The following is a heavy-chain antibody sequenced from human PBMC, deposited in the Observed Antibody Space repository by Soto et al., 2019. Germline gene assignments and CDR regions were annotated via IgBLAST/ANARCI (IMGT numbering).Heavy chain of an antibody. CDR2: ISYDGSNK. Sequence: GGSLRLSCAASGFTFSSYAMHWVRQAPGKGLEWVAVISYDGSNKYYADSVKGRFTISRDNSKNTLYLQMNSLRAEDTAVYYCARGPNLTGYPTRYDAFDIWGQGTMVTVSS. V-gene: IGHV3-30-3*01. CDR1: GFTFSSYA. J-gene: IGHJ3*02. D-gene: IGHD3-9*01. CDR3: ARGPNLTGYPTRYDAFDI.